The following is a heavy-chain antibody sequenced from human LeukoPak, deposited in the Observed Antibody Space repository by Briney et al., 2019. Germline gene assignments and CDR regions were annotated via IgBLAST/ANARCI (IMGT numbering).Heavy chain of an antibody. Sequence: PGGSLRLSCAASGFTFSSYAMSWVRKAPRKGLEWVSAISGSGGSTYYADSVKGRFTISRDNSKNTLYLQMNSLRAEDTAVYYCAKGSGYSYGVFDYWGQGTLVTVSS. CDR3: AKGSGYSYGVFDY. J-gene: IGHJ4*02. D-gene: IGHD5-18*01. V-gene: IGHV3-23*01. CDR1: GFTFSSYA. CDR2: ISGSGGST.